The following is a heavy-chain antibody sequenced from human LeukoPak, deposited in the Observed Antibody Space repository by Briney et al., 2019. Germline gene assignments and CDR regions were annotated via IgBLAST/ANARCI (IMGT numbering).Heavy chain of an antibody. CDR2: ISAYNGNT. CDR3: AREERYCRSTSCYEGWFDY. CDR1: GYTFTSYG. Sequence: ASVKVSCKASGYTFTSYGISWVRQSPGQGLEWMGWISAYNGNTNYAQKLQGRVTMTTDTSTSTAYMELRSLRSDDTAVYYCAREERYCRSTSCYEGWFDYWGQGTLVTVSS. D-gene: IGHD2-2*01. V-gene: IGHV1-18*01. J-gene: IGHJ4*02.